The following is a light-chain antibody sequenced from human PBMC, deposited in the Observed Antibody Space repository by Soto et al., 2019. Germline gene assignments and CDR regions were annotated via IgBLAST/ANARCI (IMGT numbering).Light chain of an antibody. J-gene: IGKJ5*01. V-gene: IGKV3-20*01. CDR1: ESIRTY. CDR3: QQYGSSPPNT. Sequence: EIVLTQSQATLSLSPGERATLSCRSSESIRTYLAWYQQRPGQAPRLLIYGASSRATGIPDRFSGSGSGTDFTLTISRLEPEDFAVYYCQQYGSSPPNTFGQGTLLEI. CDR2: GAS.